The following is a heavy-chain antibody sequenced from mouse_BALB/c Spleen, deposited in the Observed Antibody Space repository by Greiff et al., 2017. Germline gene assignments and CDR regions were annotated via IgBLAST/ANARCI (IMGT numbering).Heavy chain of an antibody. D-gene: IGHD2-4*01. Sequence: VQLQQSGPELVKPGASVKIPCKASGYTFTDYNMDWVKQSHGKSLEWIGDINPNNGGTIYNQKFKGKATLTVDKSSSTAYMELRSLTSEDTAVYYCATMISAWFAYWGQGTLVTVSA. CDR2: INPNNGGT. V-gene: IGHV1-18*01. CDR1: GYTFTDYN. CDR3: ATMISAWFAY. J-gene: IGHJ3*01.